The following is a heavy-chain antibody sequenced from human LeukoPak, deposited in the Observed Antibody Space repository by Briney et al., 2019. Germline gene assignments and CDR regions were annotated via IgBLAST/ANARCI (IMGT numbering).Heavy chain of an antibody. D-gene: IGHD1-26*01. V-gene: IGHV1-8*01. CDR2: MNPNSGNT. J-gene: IGHJ5*02. Sequence: ASVKVSRKASGYTFTSYDINWVRQATGQGLEWMGWMNPNSGNTGYAQKFQGRVTMTRNTSISTAYMELSSLRSEDTAVYYCARRGRIVGATISWFDPWGQGTLVTVSS. CDR1: GYTFTSYD. CDR3: ARRGRIVGATISWFDP.